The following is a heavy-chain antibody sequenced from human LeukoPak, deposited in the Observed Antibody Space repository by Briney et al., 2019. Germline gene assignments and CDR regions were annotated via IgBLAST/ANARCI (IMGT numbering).Heavy chain of an antibody. D-gene: IGHD3-10*01. CDR3: ARVRNSGSGSYGGFDY. CDR2: ISYDGSSK. CDR1: GFTFNTYA. Sequence: PGRSLRLSCAASGFTFNTYAMHWVRQAPGKGLEWVAVISYDGSSKYYGDSVKGRFTISRDNSKNTLYLQLNSLRVEDTAMYNCARVRNSGSGSYGGFDYWGQGTLVTVSS. V-gene: IGHV3-30-3*01. J-gene: IGHJ4*02.